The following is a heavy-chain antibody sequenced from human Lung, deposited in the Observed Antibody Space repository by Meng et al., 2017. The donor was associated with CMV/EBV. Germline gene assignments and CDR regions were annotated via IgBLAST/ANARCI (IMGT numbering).Heavy chain of an antibody. Sequence: ASVXVSXKTSGYTFTGYGISWVRQAPGQGLEWRGWSSTYNDDKTYVQKFQTRVTMTTDRSTSTAYMELRNLRSDDTAVYYCARDRVGEHTFDHWGQGTLVTVSS. V-gene: IGHV1-18*01. CDR1: GYTFTGYG. J-gene: IGHJ4*02. D-gene: IGHD1-26*01. CDR2: SSTYNDDK. CDR3: ARDRVGEHTFDH.